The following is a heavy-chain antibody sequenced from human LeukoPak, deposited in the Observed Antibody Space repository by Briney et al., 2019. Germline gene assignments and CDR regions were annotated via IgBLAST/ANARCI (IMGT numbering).Heavy chain of an antibody. CDR2: IYFTGTT. D-gene: IGHD3-10*01. V-gene: IGHV4-59*01. Sequence: SETLSLTCAVSGGSISSYWSWIRQSPGKGLEWIGYIYFTGTTNYNPSLKSRLTISIDTSRNQFSLKLSSATAADTAIYYCVNGGSYLTKWGQGTLVTVSS. CDR1: GGSISSY. CDR3: VNGGSYLTK. J-gene: IGHJ4*02.